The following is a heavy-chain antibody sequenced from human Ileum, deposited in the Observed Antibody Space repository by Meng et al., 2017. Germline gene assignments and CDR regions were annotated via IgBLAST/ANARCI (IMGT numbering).Heavy chain of an antibody. J-gene: IGHJ5*02. V-gene: IGHV1-69*10. D-gene: IGHD2-15*01. CDR1: GVAFSSSA. Sequence: QVQLVQSGAEVKYPGSSVTVSCKASGVAFSSSAIGWLRQAPGRGLEWMGAIIPILNASTYAQNFKGRVTLSADMATTTVYMELSSLTSDDTAVYFCARDCSGGGCFDPWGQGTLVTVSS. CDR2: IIPILNAS. CDR3: ARDCSGGGCFDP.